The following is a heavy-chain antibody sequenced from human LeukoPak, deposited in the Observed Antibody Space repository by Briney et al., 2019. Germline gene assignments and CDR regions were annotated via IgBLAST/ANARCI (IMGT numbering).Heavy chain of an antibody. CDR1: GGSISSGGYY. D-gene: IGHD4-17*01. V-gene: IGHV4-31*03. J-gene: IGHJ3*02. CDR3: ARDSSLRGAFDI. CDR2: IYYSGST. Sequence: SETLSLTCTVSGGSISSGGYYWSWIRQHPGKGLEWIGYIYYSGSTYYNPSLKSRVTISVDTSKNQFSLKLSSVTAAGTAVYYCARDSSLRGAFDIWGQGTMVTVSS.